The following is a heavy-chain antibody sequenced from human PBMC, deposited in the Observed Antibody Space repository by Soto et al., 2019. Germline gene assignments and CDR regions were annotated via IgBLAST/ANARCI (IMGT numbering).Heavy chain of an antibody. J-gene: IGHJ4*02. CDR2: IYNSDIT. CDR3: KGGTGWLTDN. V-gene: IGHV4-59*01. Sequence: PSETLSLTCTVSGGSLSGYYWSWIRQPPGQGLEWIGFIYNSDITKYNPSLQSRVTISTDTSKSQVSLKLTSVAAADTALYYCKGGTGWLTDNWGQGTLVTVS. D-gene: IGHD1-1*01. CDR1: GGSLSGYY.